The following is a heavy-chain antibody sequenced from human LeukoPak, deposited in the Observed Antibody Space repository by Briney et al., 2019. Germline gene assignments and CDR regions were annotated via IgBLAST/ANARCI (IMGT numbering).Heavy chain of an antibody. CDR1: GYTFTSYY. CDR3: ARVLGYSYNPYYYYMDV. V-gene: IGHV1-46*01. D-gene: IGHD5-18*01. J-gene: IGHJ6*03. CDR2: INPSGGST. Sequence: GASVRVSCKASGYTFTSYYMHWVRQAPGQGLEWMGIINPSGGSTSYAQKFQGRVTMTRDTSTSTVYMELSSLRSEDTAVYYCARVLGYSYNPYYYYMDVWGKGTTVTVSS.